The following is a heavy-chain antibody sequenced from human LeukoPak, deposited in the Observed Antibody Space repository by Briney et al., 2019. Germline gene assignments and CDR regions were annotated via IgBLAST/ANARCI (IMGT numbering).Heavy chain of an antibody. V-gene: IGHV3-48*01. CDR1: GFIFSSYS. Sequence: GGSLRLSCAASGFIFSSYSMNWVRQAPGKGLEWVSYISISSGTISYADSVRGRFTISSDNAKNSLYLQMNSLRAEDTAVYYCARDTHYSFVYWGQGPLVIVSS. CDR2: ISISSGTI. J-gene: IGHJ4*02. D-gene: IGHD2-21*01. CDR3: ARDTHYSFVY.